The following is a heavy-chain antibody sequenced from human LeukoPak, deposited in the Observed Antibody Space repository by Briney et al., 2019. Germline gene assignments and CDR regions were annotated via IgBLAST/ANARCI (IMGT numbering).Heavy chain of an antibody. J-gene: IGHJ4*02. CDR3: AKELCDY. V-gene: IGHV3-23*01. Sequence: GGSLRLSSAASGFTFSSSAMSWVRQAPGKGLEWVSGISGSGGSTHYADSVKGRFTISRDNSKNTLYLQMNSLRAEGTAIYYCAKELCDYWGQGTLVTVSS. CDR2: ISGSGGST. CDR1: GFTFSSSA.